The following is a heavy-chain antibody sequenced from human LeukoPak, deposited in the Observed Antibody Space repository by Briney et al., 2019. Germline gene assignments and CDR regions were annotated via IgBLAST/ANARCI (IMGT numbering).Heavy chain of an antibody. Sequence: GGSLRLSCAASGFTFSSYSMNWVRQAPGKGLEWVSSISSSSSYIYYTDSVKGRFTISRDNAKKSLYLQMNSLRAEDTAVYYCARDRWELFAFDIWGQGTMVTVSS. CDR2: ISSSSSYI. J-gene: IGHJ3*02. CDR3: ARDRWELFAFDI. CDR1: GFTFSSYS. V-gene: IGHV3-21*01. D-gene: IGHD1-26*01.